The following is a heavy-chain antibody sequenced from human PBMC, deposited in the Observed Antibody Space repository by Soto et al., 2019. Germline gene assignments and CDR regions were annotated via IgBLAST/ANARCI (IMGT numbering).Heavy chain of an antibody. D-gene: IGHD1-1*01. J-gene: IGHJ5*01. CDR3: ARLGKSTGSDS. Sequence: SETLSLTCTVSGSSLSSYYWTWIRQSPGSGLEWIGYVSKSGSTDYNPSLKSRVTISVDTSKNQFFLMLSSVTAADSAVYFCARLGKSTGSDSWGQGTLVTVS. CDR1: GSSLSSYY. V-gene: IGHV4-59*12. CDR2: VSKSGST.